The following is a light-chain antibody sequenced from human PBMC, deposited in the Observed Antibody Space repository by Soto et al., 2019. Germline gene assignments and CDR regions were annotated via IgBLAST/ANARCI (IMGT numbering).Light chain of an antibody. Sequence: EIVLTQSPGTLSLFPGERATLSCRASPSVSDFSAWYQQKPGQAPRLLIYDAAKRAPGIPDRFSGSGSGTDSTLTISSLEPKDSAVYYSQPRSNWPIFTFAHRTKV. CDR2: DAA. J-gene: IGKJ3*01. CDR3: QPRSNWPIFT. V-gene: IGKV3-11*01. CDR1: PSVSDF.